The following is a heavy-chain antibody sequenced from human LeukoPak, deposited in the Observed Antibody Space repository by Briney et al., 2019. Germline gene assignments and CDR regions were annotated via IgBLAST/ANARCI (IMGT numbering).Heavy chain of an antibody. Sequence: GGSLRLSCAASGFTFSSYAMSWVRQAPGKGLEWVSAISGSGGSTYYADSVKGRFTISRDNSKNTLYLQMNGLRAEDTAVYYCASIDAYCGGDCWLVDYWGQGTLVTVSS. D-gene: IGHD2-21*02. CDR2: ISGSGGST. CDR3: ASIDAYCGGDCWLVDY. J-gene: IGHJ4*02. CDR1: GFTFSSYA. V-gene: IGHV3-23*01.